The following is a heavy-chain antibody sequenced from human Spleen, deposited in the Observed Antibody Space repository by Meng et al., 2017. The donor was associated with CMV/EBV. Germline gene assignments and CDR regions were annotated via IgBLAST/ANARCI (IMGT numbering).Heavy chain of an antibody. J-gene: IGHJ6*02. CDR1: GFTFSDHY. CDR3: AREIHSDFWNGYLYYGMDV. CDR2: ISSDATTI. V-gene: IGHV3-11*01. D-gene: IGHD3-3*01. Sequence: GGSLRLSCAASGFTFSDHYMSWSRQAPGKGLDWVAYISSDATTIYYADSVKGRFTISRDHGKNSLYLQMNSLKAEDTAVYYCAREIHSDFWNGYLYYGMDVWGQGTTVPSP.